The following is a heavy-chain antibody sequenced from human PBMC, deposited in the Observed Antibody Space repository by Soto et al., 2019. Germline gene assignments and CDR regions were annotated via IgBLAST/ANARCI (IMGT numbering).Heavy chain of an antibody. CDR1: GFTFSNAW. CDR3: TTTTYYYDSSGYYFGCDI. Sequence: GGSLRLSCAASGFTFSNAWMNWVRQAPGKGLEWVGRIKSKTDGGTTDYAAPVKGRFTISRDDSKNTLYLQMNSLKTEDTAVYYCTTTTYYYDSSGYYFGCDIWGQGTMVTVSS. J-gene: IGHJ3*02. V-gene: IGHV3-15*07. D-gene: IGHD3-22*01. CDR2: IKSKTDGGTT.